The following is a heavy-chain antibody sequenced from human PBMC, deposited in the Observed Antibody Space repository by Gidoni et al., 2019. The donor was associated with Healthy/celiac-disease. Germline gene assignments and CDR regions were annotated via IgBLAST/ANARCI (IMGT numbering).Heavy chain of an antibody. Sequence: HVQLVESGGGVVQPGRSLRLSCAASGFTFSSYGMHWVRQAPGKGLEWVAVIWYDETNEYYADSVKGRFTISRDNSKNTLYLQMNSLRAEDTAVYYCARGEDGATITLDCWGQGTLVTVSS. CDR2: IWYDETNE. J-gene: IGHJ4*02. D-gene: IGHD5-12*01. CDR1: GFTFSSYG. V-gene: IGHV3-33*01. CDR3: ARGEDGATITLDC.